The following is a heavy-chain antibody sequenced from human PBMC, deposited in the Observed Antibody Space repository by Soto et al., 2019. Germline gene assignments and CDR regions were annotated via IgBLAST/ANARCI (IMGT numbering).Heavy chain of an antibody. CDR1: GGTFSSYT. V-gene: IGHV1-69*02. D-gene: IGHD2-8*01. CDR3: ARGSYCTNGVCYSYYHYMDV. CDR2: IIPILGIA. Sequence: GASVKVSCKASGGTFSSYTISWVRQAPGQGLEWMGRIIPILGIANYAQKFQGRVTITADKSTSTAYMELSSLRSEDTAVYYCARGSYCTNGVCYSYYHYMDVWGKGTTVTVSS. J-gene: IGHJ6*03.